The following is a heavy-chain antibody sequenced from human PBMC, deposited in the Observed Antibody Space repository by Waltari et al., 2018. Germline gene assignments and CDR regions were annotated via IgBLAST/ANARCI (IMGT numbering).Heavy chain of an antibody. J-gene: IGHJ4*02. V-gene: IGHV3-72*01. D-gene: IGHD3-16*01. CDR2: IRNRARRFTT. CDR1: EFTSANHY. CDR3: VRDKQGGYFDY. Sequence: DVQVVESGGGLVQPGGSLTLSCAASEFTSANHYMNWVRQAPGKGLEWVGLIRNRARRFTTDYAASVEGRFAISRDDSKNSLYLQMNSLKTEDTAVYYCVRDKQGGYFDYWGQGTLVTVSS.